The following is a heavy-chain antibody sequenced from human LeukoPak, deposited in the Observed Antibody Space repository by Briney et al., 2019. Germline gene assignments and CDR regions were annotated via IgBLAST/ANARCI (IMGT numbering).Heavy chain of an antibody. J-gene: IGHJ5*02. CDR1: GFTFSSYW. Sequence: GGSLRLSCAASGFTFSSYWMSWVRQAPGKGLEWVASIKQDGSEKYYVDSVKGRLTISRDNAKNSLYLQMNSLRAEDTALYYCARAPGEGWFDPWSQGTLVTVSS. D-gene: IGHD4-17*01. V-gene: IGHV3-7*01. CDR3: ARAPGEGWFDP. CDR2: IKQDGSEK.